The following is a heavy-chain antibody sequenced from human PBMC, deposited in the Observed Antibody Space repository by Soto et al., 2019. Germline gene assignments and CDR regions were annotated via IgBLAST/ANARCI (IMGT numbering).Heavy chain of an antibody. CDR2: ISVSGGST. J-gene: IGHJ4*02. Sequence: GGSLRLSCAASGFTFSSYAMSWVRQAPGKGLAWVSGISVSGGSTYYADSVKGRFTISRDNSNSTVFLQMTGLRSEDTGVYYCARPAGPFDYWGQGTLVNVSS. CDR1: GFTFSSYA. V-gene: IGHV3-23*01. CDR3: ARPAGPFDY.